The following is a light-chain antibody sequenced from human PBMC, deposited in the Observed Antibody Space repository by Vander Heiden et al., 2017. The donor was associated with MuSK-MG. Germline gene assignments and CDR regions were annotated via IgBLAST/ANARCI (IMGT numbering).Light chain of an antibody. V-gene: IGKV3-11*01. CDR3: QQHSNWPLT. J-gene: IGKJ4*01. CDR1: QSVSSY. Sequence: EIVLTQSPATLSLSPGERATLSCRASQSVSSYLAWYQQKPGQAPRLLIYDASSRATGIPARFSGSGSGTDFTLTISSLEPEDFAVYCCQQHSNWPLTFGGGTKVEIK. CDR2: DAS.